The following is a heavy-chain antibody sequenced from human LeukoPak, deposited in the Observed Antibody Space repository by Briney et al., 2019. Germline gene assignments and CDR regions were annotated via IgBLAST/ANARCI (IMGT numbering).Heavy chain of an antibody. D-gene: IGHD2-2*01. CDR2: IIGSGGST. CDR3: AKVQGYCSSTSCYALYFDY. CDR1: GFTFSSYA. V-gene: IGHV3-23*01. Sequence: GSLRLSCAASGFTFSSYAMSWVRQAPGKGLEGVSAIIGSGGSTYYADSVKGRFTISRDNSKNTLYLQMNSLRAEDTAVYYCAKVQGYCSSTSCYALYFDYWGQGTLVTVSS. J-gene: IGHJ4*02.